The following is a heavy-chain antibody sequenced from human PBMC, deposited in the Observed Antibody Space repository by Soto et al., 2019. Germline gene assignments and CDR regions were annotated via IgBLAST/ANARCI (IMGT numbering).Heavy chain of an antibody. J-gene: IGHJ2*01. Sequence: ASVKVSCKACGVTFTNSAMQWVRQARGQSLEWMGWINAGNGNTKYSQKFQGRVTITRDTSASTAYMELSSLRSEDAAVYYCARGGSLYWYFDLWGRGTLVTVSS. CDR3: ARGGSLYWYFDL. D-gene: IGHD1-26*01. V-gene: IGHV1-3*01. CDR2: INAGNGNT. CDR1: GVTFTNSA.